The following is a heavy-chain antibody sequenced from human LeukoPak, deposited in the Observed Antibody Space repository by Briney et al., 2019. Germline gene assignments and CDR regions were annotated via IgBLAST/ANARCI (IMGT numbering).Heavy chain of an antibody. CDR2: MQYGGSTK. CDR3: ATELGYCTNGVCYVY. V-gene: IGHV3-30*02. J-gene: IGHJ4*02. Sequence: PGGSLRLSCVASGFTFSSYGMHWVRQAPGKGLEWVAFMQYGGSTKYADSVKGRFTISRDNAKNSLYLQMNSLKAEDTAVYYCATELGYCTNGVCYVYRGQGTLVTVSS. CDR1: GFTFSSYG. D-gene: IGHD2-8*01.